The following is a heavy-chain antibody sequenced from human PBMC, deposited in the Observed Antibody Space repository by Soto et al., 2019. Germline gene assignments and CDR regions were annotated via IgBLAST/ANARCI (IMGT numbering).Heavy chain of an antibody. CDR2: SSNSGTYT. Sequence: GGSLRLSCAASGFTVSDYYMSWIRQAPGKGLEWLSYSSNSGTYTRYADSVKGRFSISRDNAKNSLYLQINSLRGEDTATYYCARSGDNYNVLDYWGQGTPVTSPQ. D-gene: IGHD3-10*02. CDR3: ARSGDNYNVLDY. V-gene: IGHV3-11*06. J-gene: IGHJ4*02. CDR1: GFTVSDYY.